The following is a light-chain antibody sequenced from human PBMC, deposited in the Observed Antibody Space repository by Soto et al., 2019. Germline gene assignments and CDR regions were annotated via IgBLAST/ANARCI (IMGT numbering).Light chain of an antibody. CDR2: KAS. V-gene: IGKV1-5*03. CDR1: QSISSW. Sequence: DIQMTQSPSTLSASVGDRVTITCRASQSISSWLAWYQQKPGKAPKLLIYKASSLESGVPSRFSGSGSGTEFTLTISSLQPDAFATYYCQQYNSYPYTFCQGTKLEIK. CDR3: QQYNSYPYT. J-gene: IGKJ2*01.